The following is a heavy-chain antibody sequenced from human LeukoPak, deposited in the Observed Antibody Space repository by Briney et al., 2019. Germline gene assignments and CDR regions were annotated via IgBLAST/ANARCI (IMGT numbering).Heavy chain of an antibody. V-gene: IGHV3-23*01. CDR2: ISGSGGST. CDR3: ARAPRVRGQSGFDY. CDR1: GFTFSTYG. J-gene: IGHJ4*02. D-gene: IGHD3-10*01. Sequence: PGGSLRLSCEASGFTFSTYGMSWVRQAPGKGLEWVSAISGSGGSTYYADSVKGRFTISRDNSKNTLYLQMNSLRAEDTAVYYCARAPRVRGQSGFDYWGQGTLVTVSS.